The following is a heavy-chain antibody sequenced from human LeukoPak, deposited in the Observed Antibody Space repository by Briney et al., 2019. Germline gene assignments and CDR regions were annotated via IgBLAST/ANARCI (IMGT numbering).Heavy chain of an antibody. D-gene: IGHD6-6*01. V-gene: IGHV7-4-1*02. Sequence: GASVKVSCKASGYTFTSYAMNWVRQAPGQGLEWMGWINTNTGNPTYAQGFTGRFVFSLDTSVSTAYLQISSLKAGDTAVYYCARAAERTYSSSAVAYYYYYGMDVWGQGTTVTVSS. J-gene: IGHJ6*02. CDR1: GYTFTSYA. CDR2: INTNTGNP. CDR3: ARAAERTYSSSAVAYYYYYGMDV.